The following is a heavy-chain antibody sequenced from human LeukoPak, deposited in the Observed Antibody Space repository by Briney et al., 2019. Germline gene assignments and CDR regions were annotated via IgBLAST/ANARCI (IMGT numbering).Heavy chain of an antibody. Sequence: GGSLRLSCAASGFTFGSYAMCWVRQAPGKGLEWVSGTFGSGGSAHYAKGRFTISRDNSKNTVYLQMDSLRAEDTATYYCAKTTTGYSSGRYPAWPIDYWGQGTLVTVSS. J-gene: IGHJ4*02. CDR2: TFGSGGSA. D-gene: IGHD2-15*01. CDR3: AKTTTGYSSGRYPAWPIDY. V-gene: IGHV3-23*01. CDR1: GFTFGSYA.